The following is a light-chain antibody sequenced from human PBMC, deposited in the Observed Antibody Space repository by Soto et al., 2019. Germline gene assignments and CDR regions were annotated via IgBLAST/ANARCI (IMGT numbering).Light chain of an antibody. CDR2: GNR. CDR3: QAYDYSLTASV. Sequence: QSVLTQPPSVSGAPGQRVTLSCTGNTSNLGAGYDVHWYQHLPGAAPKLVIFGNRNRPSGVPERFSGSKSGTSASLAITGLQAEDEADYYCQAYDYSLTASVFGGGTKVTVL. CDR1: TSNLGAGYD. J-gene: IGLJ3*02. V-gene: IGLV1-40*01.